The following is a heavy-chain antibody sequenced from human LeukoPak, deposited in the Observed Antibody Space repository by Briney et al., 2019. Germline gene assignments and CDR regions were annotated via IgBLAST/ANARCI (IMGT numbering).Heavy chain of an antibody. J-gene: IGHJ4*02. V-gene: IGHV3-73*01. Sequence: GGSLKLSCAASGFTFSGSAMHWVRQASGKGLEWVGRIRSKADSYATAYAASVKGRFTISRDDSKNTAYLQMNSLQTEDTAVYYCTGLTDSGGYFDYWGQGTLVTVSS. CDR1: GFTFSGSA. CDR3: TGLTDSGGYFDY. CDR2: IRSKADSYAT. D-gene: IGHD3-22*01.